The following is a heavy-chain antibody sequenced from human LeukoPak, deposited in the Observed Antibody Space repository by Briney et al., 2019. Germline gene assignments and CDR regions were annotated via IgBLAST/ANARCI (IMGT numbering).Heavy chain of an antibody. Sequence: PGGSLRLSCAASGFTFSSSWMGWVRQAPGKGLEWLANIKQDGSDKNYVDSVKGRFTISRDNAKNSLYLQMNSLRAEDTAVYYCARDGNCGGDCYSPGPLKDWGQGTLVTVSS. CDR2: IKQDGSDK. CDR1: GFTFSSSW. CDR3: ARDGNCGGDCYSPGPLKD. D-gene: IGHD2-21*02. V-gene: IGHV3-7*01. J-gene: IGHJ4*02.